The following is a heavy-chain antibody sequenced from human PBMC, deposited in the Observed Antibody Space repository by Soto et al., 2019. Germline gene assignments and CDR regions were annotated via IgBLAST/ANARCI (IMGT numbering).Heavy chain of an antibody. CDR1: GFIFNSYS. V-gene: IGHV3-48*01. D-gene: IGHD3-10*01. Sequence: HPGGSLRLSCAASGFIFNSYSMNWVRQAPGQGLEWISYISSSGDAIYYADSVKGRFTTSRDNAKNSVYLQMNSLRAEDTAVYYCARDERDSGSLDYWGQGTLVTVAS. J-gene: IGHJ4*02. CDR2: ISSSGDAI. CDR3: ARDERDSGSLDY.